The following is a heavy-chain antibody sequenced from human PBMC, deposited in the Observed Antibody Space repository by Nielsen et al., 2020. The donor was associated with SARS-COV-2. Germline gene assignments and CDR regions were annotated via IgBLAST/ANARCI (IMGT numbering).Heavy chain of an antibody. Sequence: ETLSLTCAASGFTFSNYAMSWARQAPGKGLEWVSAISNGGGSTYYPDSVKGRFTISRDNSKNTLYLQMNSLRADDTAVYYCAHHSSTWPLDYWGQGTLVTVSS. V-gene: IGHV3-23*01. CDR3: AHHSSTWPLDY. J-gene: IGHJ4*02. CDR2: ISNGGGST. D-gene: IGHD6-13*01. CDR1: GFTFSNYA.